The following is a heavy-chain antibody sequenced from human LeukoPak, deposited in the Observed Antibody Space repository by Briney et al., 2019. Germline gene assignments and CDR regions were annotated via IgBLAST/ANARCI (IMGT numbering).Heavy chain of an antibody. CDR1: GGSISSGGYS. V-gene: IGHV4-30-2*01. CDR3: AASLGFGDVAFDI. CDR2: IYHSGST. J-gene: IGHJ3*02. Sequence: SQTLSLTCAVSGGSISSGGYSWSWIRQPPGKGLEWIGYIYHSGSTYYNPSLKSRVTISVDRSKNQFSLKLSSVTAADTAVYYCAASLGFGDVAFDIWGQGTMVTVSS. D-gene: IGHD3-10*01.